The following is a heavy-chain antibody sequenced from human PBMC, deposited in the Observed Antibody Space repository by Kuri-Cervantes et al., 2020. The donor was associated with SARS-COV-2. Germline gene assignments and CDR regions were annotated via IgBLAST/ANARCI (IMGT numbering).Heavy chain of an antibody. V-gene: IGHV4-59*08. Sequence: ESLKISCTVSGGSISSYYWSWIRQPPGKGLEWIGYIYYSGSTNYNPSLKSRVTISVDTSKNQFSLKLSSVTAADTAVYYCAILDFWSGFAWGQGTLVTVSS. CDR2: IYYSGST. CDR1: GGSISSYY. D-gene: IGHD3-3*01. J-gene: IGHJ5*02. CDR3: AILDFWSGFA.